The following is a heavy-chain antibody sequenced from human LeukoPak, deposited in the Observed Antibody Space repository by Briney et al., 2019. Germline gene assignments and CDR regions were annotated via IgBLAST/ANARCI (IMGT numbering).Heavy chain of an antibody. CDR1: GSTFSSYE. Sequence: GGSLRLSCAASGSTFSSYEMNWVRQAPGKGLEWVSYIDDSDSRTYYADSVKGRFTISRDNARNSLYLQMNSLRAEDTAVYYCARDSAMVRGVIPYNWFDPWGQGTLVTVSS. CDR3: ARDSAMVRGVIPYNWFDP. CDR2: IDDSDSRT. V-gene: IGHV3-48*03. J-gene: IGHJ5*02. D-gene: IGHD3-10*01.